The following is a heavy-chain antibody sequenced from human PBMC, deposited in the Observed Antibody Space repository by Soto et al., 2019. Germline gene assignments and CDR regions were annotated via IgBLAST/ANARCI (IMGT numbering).Heavy chain of an antibody. CDR2: IYHSGST. V-gene: IGHV4-30-2*01. Sequence: QLQLQESGSGLVKPSQTLSLTCAVSGGSISSGGYSWSWIRQPPGKGLEWIGYIYHSGSTYYNPSGKRRVTISVDRSKNQCSLQLSSVTGADTAVYYCASGQQLVRNYWGQGTLVTVSS. CDR3: ASGQQLVRNY. J-gene: IGHJ4*02. CDR1: GGSISSGGYS. D-gene: IGHD6-13*01.